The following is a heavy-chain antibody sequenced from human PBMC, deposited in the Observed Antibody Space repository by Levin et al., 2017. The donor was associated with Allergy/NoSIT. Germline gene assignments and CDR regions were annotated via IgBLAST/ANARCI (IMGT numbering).Heavy chain of an antibody. D-gene: IGHD3-22*01. Sequence: ASVKVSCKASGGTFTTYAISWVRQAPGQGLEWVGGISPIFDTPNYAPRFQGRVTISADKSTGTAYMDLSSLRSDDTAVYYCASRSNNNYDSSGYLPFDNWGQGTLLTVSS. J-gene: IGHJ4*02. CDR1: GGTFTTYA. CDR2: ISPIFDTP. CDR3: ASRSNNNYDSSGYLPFDN. V-gene: IGHV1-69*06.